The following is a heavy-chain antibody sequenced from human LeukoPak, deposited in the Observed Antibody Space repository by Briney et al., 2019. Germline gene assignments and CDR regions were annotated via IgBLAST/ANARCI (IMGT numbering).Heavy chain of an antibody. Sequence: ASVKVSCKASGGTFSSYAISWVRQAPGQGLEWMGWISAYNGNTNYAQKLQGRVTMTTDTSTSTAYMELRSLRSDDTAVYYCAVDYGDYGGWFDPWGQGTLVTVSS. D-gene: IGHD4-17*01. CDR1: GGTFSSYA. V-gene: IGHV1-18*01. CDR3: AVDYGDYGGWFDP. CDR2: ISAYNGNT. J-gene: IGHJ5*02.